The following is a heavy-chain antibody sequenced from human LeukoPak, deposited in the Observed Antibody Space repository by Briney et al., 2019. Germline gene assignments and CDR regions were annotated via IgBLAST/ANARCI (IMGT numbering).Heavy chain of an antibody. CDR1: GFTFSSYA. V-gene: IGHV3-23*01. D-gene: IGHD3-22*01. J-gene: IGHJ4*02. CDR3: AKARIPSGNGYYSD. Sequence: GGSLRLSCAASGFTFSSYAMSWVRQAPGKGLEWVSDISGSGDNTYYADSVKGRFTISRDNSKNTLYLRMNSLRAEDTAVYYCAKARIPSGNGYYSDWGQGTLVTVSS. CDR2: ISGSGDNT.